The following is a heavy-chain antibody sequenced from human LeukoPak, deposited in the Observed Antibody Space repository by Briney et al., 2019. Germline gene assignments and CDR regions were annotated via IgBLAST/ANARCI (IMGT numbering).Heavy chain of an antibody. CDR3: ARRRQSSRGAFDI. J-gene: IGHJ3*02. CDR1: HASISSSSYY. CDR2: ISYSGST. D-gene: IGHD6-19*01. V-gene: IGHV4-39*01. Sequence: SETLSLTCTVSHASISSSSYYWGWIRQPPGKGLEWIGSISYSGSTYYNPSLKSRVTISVDTSKNQFSLKLSSVTAADTAVYYCARRRQSSRGAFDIWGQGTMVTVSS.